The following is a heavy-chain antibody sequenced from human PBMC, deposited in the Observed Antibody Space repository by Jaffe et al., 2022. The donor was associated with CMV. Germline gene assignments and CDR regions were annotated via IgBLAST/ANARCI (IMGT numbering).Heavy chain of an antibody. V-gene: IGHV4-59*08. J-gene: IGHJ5*02. CDR2: IYYSGST. CDR3: ARQEDAPSWFDP. Sequence: QVQLQESGPGLVKPSETLSLTCTVSGGSISSYYWSWIRQPPGKGLEWIGYIYYSGSTNYNPSLKSRVTISVDTSKNQFSLKLSSVTAADTAVYYCARQEDAPSWFDPWGQGTLVTVSS. CDR1: GGSISSYY.